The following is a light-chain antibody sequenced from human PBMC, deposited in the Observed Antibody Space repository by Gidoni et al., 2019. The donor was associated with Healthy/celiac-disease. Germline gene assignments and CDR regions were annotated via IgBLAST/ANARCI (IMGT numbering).Light chain of an antibody. CDR3: QTWGTGIRV. J-gene: IGLJ2*01. CDR2: LNSAGSH. V-gene: IGLV4-69*01. Sequence: QLVLTQSPSASASLGASVNLTCTLSSGHSSYAIAWHQQQPEKGPRYLMKLNSAGSHNKGDGIPDRFSGSSSGAERYLTISSLQSDDEADYYCQTWGTGIRVFGGGTKLTVL. CDR1: SGHSSYA.